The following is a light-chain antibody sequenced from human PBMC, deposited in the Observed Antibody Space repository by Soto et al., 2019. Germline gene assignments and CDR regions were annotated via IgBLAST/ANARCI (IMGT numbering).Light chain of an antibody. CDR1: SSDVGGYNY. Sequence: QSALTQPPSASGSPGQSVTISCTGTSSDVGGYNYVSWYQQHPGKAPKLMISEVSKRPSGVPDRFSGSKSGNTASLTVSGLQAEDEADYYCSSYAGSNNLGVFGTGTKATVL. V-gene: IGLV2-8*01. J-gene: IGLJ1*01. CDR3: SSYAGSNNLGV. CDR2: EVS.